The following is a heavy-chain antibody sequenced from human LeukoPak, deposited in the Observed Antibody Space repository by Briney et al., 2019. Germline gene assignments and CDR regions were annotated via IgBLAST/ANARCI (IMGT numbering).Heavy chain of an antibody. CDR3: ARYGSGSYWDVYYYYGMDV. CDR1: GYTFTSYD. Sequence: GASVKVSCKASGYTFTSYDINWVRQATGQGLEWMGWMNPNSGNTGYAQKFQGRVTMTRNTSISTAYMELSSLRSEDTAVYYCARYGSGSYWDVYYYYGMDVWGQGTTVTVSS. D-gene: IGHD3-10*01. J-gene: IGHJ6*02. CDR2: MNPNSGNT. V-gene: IGHV1-8*01.